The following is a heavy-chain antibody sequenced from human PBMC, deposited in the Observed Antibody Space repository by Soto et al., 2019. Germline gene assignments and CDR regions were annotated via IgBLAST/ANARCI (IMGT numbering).Heavy chain of an antibody. D-gene: IGHD3-22*01. V-gene: IGHV3-7*01. CDR1: VFTFSSYW. CDR2: IKQDGSEK. CDR3: ARDVYYDSSGYYP. J-gene: IGHJ5*02. Sequence: GALRLSGPASVFTFSSYWMSWVRQAPGKGLEWVANIKQDGSEKYYVDSVKGRFTISRDNAKNSLYLQMNSLRAEDTAVYYCARDVYYDSSGYYPWGQGTLVTVSS.